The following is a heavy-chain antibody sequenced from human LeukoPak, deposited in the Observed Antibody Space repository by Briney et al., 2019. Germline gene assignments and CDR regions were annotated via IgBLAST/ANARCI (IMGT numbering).Heavy chain of an antibody. CDR1: GFTVSDKY. CDR3: ARVSGGDATYYFDY. Sequence: PGGSLRLSCVVSGFTVSDKYTTWVRQAPGKGLEWVSVIYSGSTTFYADSVKGRFTISRDNSKNTLYLQMNSLRAEDTALYYCARVSGGDATYYFDYWGQGTLVTVSS. D-gene: IGHD3-10*01. V-gene: IGHV3-53*01. CDR2: IYSGSTT. J-gene: IGHJ4*02.